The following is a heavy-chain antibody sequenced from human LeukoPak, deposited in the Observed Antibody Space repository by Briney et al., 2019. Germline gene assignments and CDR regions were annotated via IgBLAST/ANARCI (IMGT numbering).Heavy chain of an antibody. D-gene: IGHD5-18*01. CDR2: IYYSGST. CDR1: GGSISSGGYY. Sequence: SETLSLTCTVSGGSISSGGYYWSWIRQHPGKGLEWIGYIYYSGSTYYNPSLKSRVTISVDTSKNQFSLKLSSVTAADTAVYYCASPQRGHSYGYAGPFDYWGQGTLVTVSS. V-gene: IGHV4-31*03. CDR3: ASPQRGHSYGYAGPFDY. J-gene: IGHJ4*02.